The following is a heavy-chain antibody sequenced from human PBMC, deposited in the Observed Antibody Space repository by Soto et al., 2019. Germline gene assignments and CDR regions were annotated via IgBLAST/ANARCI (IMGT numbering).Heavy chain of an antibody. CDR1: GFTFSSYS. Sequence: PGGSLRLSCAASGFTFSSYSMNWVRQAPGKGLEWVSSISSSGSYIYYEDSLKGRFTISRDNSRNTLFLQMNSLRVEDTAVYYCARDYYKYYDSSGYYRSPAYWGQGTLVTVSS. D-gene: IGHD3-22*01. J-gene: IGHJ4*02. V-gene: IGHV3-21*01. CDR2: ISSSGSYI. CDR3: ARDYYKYYDSSGYYRSPAY.